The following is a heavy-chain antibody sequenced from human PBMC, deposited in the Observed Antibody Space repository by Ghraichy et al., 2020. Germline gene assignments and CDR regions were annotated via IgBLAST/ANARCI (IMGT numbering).Heavy chain of an antibody. Sequence: SVKVSCKASGGTFSSYAISWVRQAPGQGLEWMGGIIPIFGTANYAQKFQGRVTITADESTSTAYMELSSLRSEDTAVYYCATCPQGRWLQFCGFDPWGQGTLVTVSS. CDR2: IIPIFGTA. CDR1: GGTFSSYA. J-gene: IGHJ5*02. CDR3: ATCPQGRWLQFCGFDP. V-gene: IGHV1-69*13. D-gene: IGHD5-24*01.